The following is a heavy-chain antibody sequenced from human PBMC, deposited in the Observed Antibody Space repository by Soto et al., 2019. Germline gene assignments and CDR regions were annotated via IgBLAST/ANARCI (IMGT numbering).Heavy chain of an antibody. CDR2: IINNGGST. V-gene: IGHV3-64D*08. D-gene: IGHD2-21*02. Sequence: QPGGSLRLSCSASGFTFSSYAMHWVRQAPGKGLEYVSTIINNGGSTYYADSVKGRFTVSRDNSKNTLYLQMSSLRAEDTAVYYCVKARRGGGNSVGFDDWGQGTLVTVSS. J-gene: IGHJ4*02. CDR1: GFTFSSYA. CDR3: VKARRGGGNSVGFDD.